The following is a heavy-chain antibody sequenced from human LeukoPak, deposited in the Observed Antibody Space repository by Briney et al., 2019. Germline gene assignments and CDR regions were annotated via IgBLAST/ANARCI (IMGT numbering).Heavy chain of an antibody. CDR3: AKDLSRFNWNYESLDY. J-gene: IGHJ4*02. V-gene: IGHV3-66*03. CDR1: GFTVSSNY. CDR2: IYSSGST. Sequence: GGSLRLSCAASGFTVSSNYMTWVRQAPGKGLEWVSVIYSSGSTYYADSVKGRFTISRDNSKNTLYLQMNSLRAEDTAVYYCAKDLSRFNWNYESLDYWGQGTLVTVSS. D-gene: IGHD1-7*01.